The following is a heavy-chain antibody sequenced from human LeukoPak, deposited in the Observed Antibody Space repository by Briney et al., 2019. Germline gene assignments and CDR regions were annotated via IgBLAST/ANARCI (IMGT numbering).Heavy chain of an antibody. CDR3: ARGGGIAAAGTNFDY. Sequence: SETLSLTCAVYGGSFSGYYWSWLRQPPGKGLEWIGEINHSGSTNYNPSLKSRVTISVDTSKNQFSLKLSSVTAADTAVYYCARGGGIAAAGTNFDYWGQGTLVTVSS. V-gene: IGHV4-34*01. D-gene: IGHD6-13*01. CDR1: GGSFSGYY. J-gene: IGHJ4*02. CDR2: INHSGST.